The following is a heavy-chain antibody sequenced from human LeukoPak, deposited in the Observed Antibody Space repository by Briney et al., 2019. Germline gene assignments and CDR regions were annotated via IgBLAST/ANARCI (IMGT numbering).Heavy chain of an antibody. CDR1: GFTFSSYG. CDR2: ISYDGSNK. CDR3: AKDSYCSSTSCYSDGMDV. V-gene: IGHV3-30*18. D-gene: IGHD2-2*01. Sequence: GGSLRPSCAASGFTFSSYGMHWVRQAPGKGLEWVAVISYDGSNKYYADSVKGRFTISRDNSKNTLYLQMNSLRAEDTAVYYCAKDSYCSSTSCYSDGMDVWGQGTTVTVSS. J-gene: IGHJ6*02.